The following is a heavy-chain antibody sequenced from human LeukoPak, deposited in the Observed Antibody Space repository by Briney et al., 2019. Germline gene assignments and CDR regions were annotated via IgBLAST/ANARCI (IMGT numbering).Heavy chain of an antibody. J-gene: IGHJ6*02. V-gene: IGHV4-59*01. D-gene: IGHD2-15*01. CDR3: ARENCSGGTCYSNSNGMDV. Sequence: SETLSLTCTVSGVSISGYYWSWIRQPPGKGLEWIGYIYYSGSTKYNPSLESRVTISVDTSKNRLSLKVSSVTAADTAVYYCARENCSGGTCYSNSNGMDVWGQGTTVTVSS. CDR2: IYYSGST. CDR1: GVSISGYY.